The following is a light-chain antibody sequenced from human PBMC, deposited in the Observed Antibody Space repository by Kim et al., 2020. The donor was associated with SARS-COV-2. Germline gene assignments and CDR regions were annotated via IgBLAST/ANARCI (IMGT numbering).Light chain of an antibody. CDR3: QQTEILPIT. CDR2: GIS. J-gene: IGKJ5*01. V-gene: IGKV1-39*01. CDR1: QTITRY. Sequence: QMTQSPSSLSASVGDRVTITCRASQTITRYFHWYRHKPGKAPKLLIHGISNLLSGVPSRFSGSGSGTDFTLTISSLQPEDFATYYCQQTEILPITFGQGTRLEIK.